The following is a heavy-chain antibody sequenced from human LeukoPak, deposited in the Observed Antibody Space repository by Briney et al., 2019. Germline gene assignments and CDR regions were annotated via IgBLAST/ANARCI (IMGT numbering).Heavy chain of an antibody. V-gene: IGHV4-59*01. J-gene: IGHJ3*02. CDR3: ARLLDYDNSGAPDIFDI. D-gene: IGHD3-22*01. Sequence: SETQSLTCSVSGGSISPDYCTSIRQPPGKGLEYISSVSYTGRTKYNPSLQSRLTISLDTSNNHFSLQLTSVTAADTAVYYCARLLDYDNSGAPDIFDIWGQGTMVTVSS. CDR1: GGSISPDY. CDR2: VSYTGRT.